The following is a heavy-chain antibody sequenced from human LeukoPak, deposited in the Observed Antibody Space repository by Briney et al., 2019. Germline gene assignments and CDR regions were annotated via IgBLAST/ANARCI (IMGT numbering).Heavy chain of an antibody. CDR3: ARAAVLRFLEWLPTYGMDV. CDR2: IIPIFGTA. CDR1: GYTFTSYG. Sequence: SVKVSCKASGYTFTSYGISWVRQAPGQGLEWMGGIIPIFGTANYAQKFQGRVTITADESTSTAYMELSSLRSEDTAVYYCARAAVLRFLEWLPTYGMDVWGQGTTVTVSS. D-gene: IGHD3-3*01. V-gene: IGHV1-69*13. J-gene: IGHJ6*02.